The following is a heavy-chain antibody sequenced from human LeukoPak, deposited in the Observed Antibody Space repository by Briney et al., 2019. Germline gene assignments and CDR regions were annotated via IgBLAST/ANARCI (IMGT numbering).Heavy chain of an antibody. CDR1: GGSISNSNW. V-gene: IGHV4-4*02. J-gene: IGHJ4*02. CDR3: ARGPAWYFDY. CDR2: IYHSGSA. Sequence: SGTLSLTCAVSGGSISNSNWWSWVRQPPGKGLEWIGEIYHSGSANYNPSLMSRAAISEDTSKNQVSLKLSSVTAADTAIYYCARGPAWYFDYWGQGTLVTVSS.